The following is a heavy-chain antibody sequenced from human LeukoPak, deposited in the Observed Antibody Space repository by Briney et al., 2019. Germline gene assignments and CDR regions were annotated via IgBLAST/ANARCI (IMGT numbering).Heavy chain of an antibody. V-gene: IGHV3-23*01. Sequence: GGSLRLSCAASGFTFSSYAMSWVRQAPGKGLEWVSGIYGSGGSTYYADSVKGRFTISRDNSKNTLYLQMNSLRAEDTAVYYCAKAHPKYSSGWYEPCFDYWGQGTLVTVSS. D-gene: IGHD6-19*01. CDR1: GFTFSSYA. J-gene: IGHJ4*02. CDR3: AKAHPKYSSGWYEPCFDY. CDR2: IYGSGGST.